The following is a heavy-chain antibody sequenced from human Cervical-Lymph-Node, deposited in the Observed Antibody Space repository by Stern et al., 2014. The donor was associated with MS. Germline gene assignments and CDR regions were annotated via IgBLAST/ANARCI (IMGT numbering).Heavy chain of an antibody. Sequence: QDQLVQSGAEVKKPGSSVKVSCKASGGTFNTNVISWVRQAPGQGLEWMGGIIPIFGTALYAQKFQGRVTITANESTRPVYMELSSLRSEDTAVYYCARAAYSTSSYNYWGQGTLVIVSS. J-gene: IGHJ4*02. D-gene: IGHD6-6*01. CDR1: GGTFNTNV. CDR2: IIPIFGTA. V-gene: IGHV1-69*12. CDR3: ARAAYSTSSYNY.